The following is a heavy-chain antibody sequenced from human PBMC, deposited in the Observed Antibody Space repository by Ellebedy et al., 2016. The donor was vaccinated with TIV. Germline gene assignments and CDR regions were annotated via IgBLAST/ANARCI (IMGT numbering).Heavy chain of an antibody. V-gene: IGHV4-59*01. Sequence: SETLSLXXGVSGGSISSYYWSWIRQPPGRGLEWIGYIYSSGTTHYNPSLKGRVTMSVDTSKNQFSLRLTSVTAADTAVYYCARTTAFDVWGQGTMVTASS. CDR2: IYSSGTT. CDR3: ARTTAFDV. D-gene: IGHD1-14*01. CDR1: GGSISSYY. J-gene: IGHJ3*01.